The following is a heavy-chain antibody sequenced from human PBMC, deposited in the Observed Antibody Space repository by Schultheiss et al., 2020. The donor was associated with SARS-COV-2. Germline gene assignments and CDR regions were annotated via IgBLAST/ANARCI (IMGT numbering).Heavy chain of an antibody. CDR3: ARHEGSWSSWNEGKYFQH. CDR2: NE. V-gene: IGHV3-69-1*01. D-gene: IGHD1-1*01. CDR1: GFTFRNYW. Sequence: GSLRLSCAASGFTFRNYWMSWVRQAPGKGLEWVSYNEYYADSVKGRFTISRDNAKNSLYLQMNSLRAEDTAVYYCARHEGSWSSWNEGKYFQHWGQGTLVTVSS. J-gene: IGHJ1*01.